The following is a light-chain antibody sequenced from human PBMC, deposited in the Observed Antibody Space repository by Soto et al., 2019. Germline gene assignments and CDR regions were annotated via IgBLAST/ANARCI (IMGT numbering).Light chain of an antibody. CDR1: QSVSIL. Sequence: IVMLTSTTHQPVSPGESATLSCRASQSVSILLDWYQQKPGQAPRLLIHGATTRATGIPARFSGSGSGTEFTLTIISLQSEDCVRYKCPVYADSSRTFGQRTKLDI. CDR2: GAT. V-gene: IGKV3-15*01. J-gene: IGKJ1*01. CDR3: PVYADSSRT.